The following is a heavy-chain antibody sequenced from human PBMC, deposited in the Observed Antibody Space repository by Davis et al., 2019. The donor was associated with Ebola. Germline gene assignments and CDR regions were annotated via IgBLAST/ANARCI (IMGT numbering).Heavy chain of an antibody. CDR1: GGSISSSSYY. CDR3: ARGYSSEWGYDAFDI. Sequence: MPSETLSLTCTVSGGSISSSSYYWGWIRQPPGKGLEWIGSIYYSGSTYYNPSLKSRVTISVDTSKNQFSLKLSSVTAADTAVYYCARGYSSEWGYDAFDIWGQGTMVTVSS. D-gene: IGHD6-19*01. V-gene: IGHV4-39*01. J-gene: IGHJ3*02. CDR2: IYYSGST.